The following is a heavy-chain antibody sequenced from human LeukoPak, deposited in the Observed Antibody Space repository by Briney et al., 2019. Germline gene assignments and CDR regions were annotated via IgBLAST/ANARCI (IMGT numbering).Heavy chain of an antibody. D-gene: IGHD3-10*01. J-gene: IGHJ4*02. CDR3: ARDERGSGFGY. V-gene: IGHV3-23*01. CDR1: GFTFSSYG. CDR2: ISGSGGST. Sequence: GGSLRLSCAASGFTFSSYGMSWVRQAPGKGLEWVSAISGSGGSTYYADSVKGRFTISRDNSKNTLYLQMNSLGAEDTAVYYCARDERGSGFGYWGQGTLVTVSS.